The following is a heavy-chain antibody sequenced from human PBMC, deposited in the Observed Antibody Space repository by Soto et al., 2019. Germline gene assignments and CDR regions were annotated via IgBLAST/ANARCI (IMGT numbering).Heavy chain of an antibody. D-gene: IGHD4-17*01. CDR3: AKFRPTAVPTWNHWHFDL. J-gene: IGHJ2*01. CDR2: IGESGGNT. V-gene: IGHV3-23*01. CDR1: GFTFSSYA. Sequence: DVQLLESGGGLVQPGGSLRLSCAASGFTFSSYAMSWVRQAPGKGLEWVSSIGESGGNTYYEDSVKGSFTISRDNSENTLSLQMDGLSVEDSAAYYCAKFRPTAVPTWNHWHFDLWGRGSLVTVSS.